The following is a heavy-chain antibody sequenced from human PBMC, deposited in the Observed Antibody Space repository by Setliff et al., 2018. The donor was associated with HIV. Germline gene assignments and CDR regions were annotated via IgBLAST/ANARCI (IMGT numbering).Heavy chain of an antibody. Sequence: ASVKVSCKTSGYTFTVYYMHWVRPAPGQGLEWMGWINPNSGGTNYAQKFRGRVTMTRDTSINTAHMYLSSLRSDDTAIYFCARGTDFWSGSSNFDYWGQGTQVTVSS. J-gene: IGHJ4*02. CDR1: GYTFTVYY. V-gene: IGHV1-2*02. CDR2: INPNSGGT. CDR3: ARGTDFWSGSSNFDY. D-gene: IGHD3-3*01.